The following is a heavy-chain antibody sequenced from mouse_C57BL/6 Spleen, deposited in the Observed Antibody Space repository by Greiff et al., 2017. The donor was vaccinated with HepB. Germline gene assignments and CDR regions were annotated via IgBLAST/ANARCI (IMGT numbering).Heavy chain of an antibody. CDR2: ISNKANGYTT. V-gene: IGHV7-3*01. CDR1: GFTFTDYY. J-gene: IGHJ3*01. CDR3: ARYNYSNYGSFAY. Sequence: EVHLVESGGGLVQPGGSLSLSCAASGFTFTDYYMSWVRQPPGTALEWLGFISNKANGYTTEYSASVKGRFTISRDNSQSILYLQMNALRAEDSATYYGARYNYSNYGSFAYWGQGTLVTVSA. D-gene: IGHD2-5*01.